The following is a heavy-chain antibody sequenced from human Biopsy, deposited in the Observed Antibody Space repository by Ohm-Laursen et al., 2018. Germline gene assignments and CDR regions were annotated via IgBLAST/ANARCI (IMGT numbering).Heavy chain of an antibody. D-gene: IGHD3-22*01. CDR2: IFYRGST. Sequence: TLSLTCTVSGGSISNNNYYWGWIRQPPGKGLEWIGSIFYRGSTHYKPSLKSRANISVDTSKNQFSLKLNSVTAADTAVYYCARDYDTSGYYYVSWGQGTLVTVSS. V-gene: IGHV4-39*01. J-gene: IGHJ5*02. CDR3: ARDYDTSGYYYVS. CDR1: GGSISNNNYY.